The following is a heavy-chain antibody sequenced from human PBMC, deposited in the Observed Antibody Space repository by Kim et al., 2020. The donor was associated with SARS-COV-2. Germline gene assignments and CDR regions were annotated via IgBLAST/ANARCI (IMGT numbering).Heavy chain of an antibody. D-gene: IGHD3-22*01. V-gene: IGHV1-69*13. Sequence: SVKVSCNASGGTFSSYAISWVRQAPGQGLEWMGGIIPIFGTANYAQKFQGRVTITADESTSTAYMELSSLRSEDTAVYYRARGKSWLLLGAPHDAFDIWGQGTMVTVSS. J-gene: IGHJ3*02. CDR2: IIPIFGTA. CDR1: GGTFSSYA. CDR3: ARGKSWLLLGAPHDAFDI.